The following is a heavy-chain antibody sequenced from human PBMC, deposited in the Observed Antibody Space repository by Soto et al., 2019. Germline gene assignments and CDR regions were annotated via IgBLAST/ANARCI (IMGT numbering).Heavy chain of an antibody. V-gene: IGHV1-2*06. CDR2: VNVGTGGT. Sequence: QVQLVQSGAEVKKPGASVRVSCEASGYRFTTHYIHWVRQAPGQGLEWMGRVNVGTGGTTYAHKFPGRGTMARDTSMRTAYLEVSSVKSDDTAMYYCARDGNFALRGYSFGFDFWGQGTLVTVSS. CDR3: ARDGNFALRGYSFGFDF. J-gene: IGHJ4*02. CDR1: GYRFTTHY. D-gene: IGHD5-18*01.